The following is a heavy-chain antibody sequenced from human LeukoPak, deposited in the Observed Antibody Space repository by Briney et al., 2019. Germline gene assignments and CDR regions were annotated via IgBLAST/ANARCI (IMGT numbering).Heavy chain of an antibody. CDR3: ARDGGYCSSTSCFLVNWFDP. J-gene: IGHJ5*02. CDR2: IIPIFGTA. CDR1: GGTFSSYA. Sequence: SVKVSCKASGGTFSSYAISWVRQAPGQGLEWMGGIIPIFGTANYAQKFQARVTITTDESTSTAYMELSSLRSEDTAVYYCARDGGYCSSTSCFLVNWFDPWGQGTLVTVSS. V-gene: IGHV1-69*05. D-gene: IGHD2-2*01.